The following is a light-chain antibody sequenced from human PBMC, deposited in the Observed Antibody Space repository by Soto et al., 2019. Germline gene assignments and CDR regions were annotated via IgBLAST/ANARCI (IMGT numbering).Light chain of an antibody. CDR1: SSNIGKNY. V-gene: IGLV1-51*02. CDR3: GTWDSSLSVFV. CDR2: EDN. Sequence: QSVLTQPPSVSAAPGQKVTFSCSGSSSNIGKNYVSWYQQVPGTAPKLLIYEDNKRRSGIPDRFSGSKSGTSATLGITGLQTGDEADYYCGTWDSSLSVFVFGTGIQLTVL. J-gene: IGLJ7*01.